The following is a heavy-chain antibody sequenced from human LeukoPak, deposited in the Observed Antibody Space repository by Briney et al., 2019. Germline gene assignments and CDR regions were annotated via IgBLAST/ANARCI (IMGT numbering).Heavy chain of an antibody. CDR1: GFTFSSYW. J-gene: IGHJ3*02. CDR3: ARDGGMGTSSVFDM. Sequence: GGSLRLSCAASGFTFSSYWMSWVRQAPGKGLEWVANIKQDGSEKYYVDSVKGRFTISRDNAKNSLYLQMNSLRVEDTAVYYCARDGGMGTSSVFDMWGQGTMVTVSS. D-gene: IGHD1-7*01. V-gene: IGHV3-7*01. CDR2: IKQDGSEK.